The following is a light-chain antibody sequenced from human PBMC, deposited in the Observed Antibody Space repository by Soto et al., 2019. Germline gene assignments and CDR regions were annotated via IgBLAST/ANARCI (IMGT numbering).Light chain of an antibody. CDR3: QQYNNWAYT. CDR1: QSVSSN. V-gene: IGKV3-15*01. Sequence: EIVMTQSPATLSVSPGERATLSCRASQSVSSNLAWYQQKPGQAPRLLIYGASTRATGIPARFSGSGSGTEITLTISSLQSGDCAVYYCQQYNNWAYTFGQGTKLEIK. J-gene: IGKJ2*01. CDR2: GAS.